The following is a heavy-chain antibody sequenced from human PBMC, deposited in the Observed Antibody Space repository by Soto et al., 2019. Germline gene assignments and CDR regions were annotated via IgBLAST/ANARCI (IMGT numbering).Heavy chain of an antibody. D-gene: IGHD3-3*01. CDR3: ARDLEGSRYPEGWLDP. J-gene: IGHJ5*02. Sequence: SETLSLTCTVSSAPVSSTTYTWGWIRQPPGKGLEWVASVYYGGRSYYNPSLKSRVTISVDKSKNQFSLKLRSVTAADTAVYYCARDLEGSRYPEGWLDPWGQGTPVTVS. CDR2: VYYGGRS. CDR1: SAPVSSTTYT. V-gene: IGHV4-39*07.